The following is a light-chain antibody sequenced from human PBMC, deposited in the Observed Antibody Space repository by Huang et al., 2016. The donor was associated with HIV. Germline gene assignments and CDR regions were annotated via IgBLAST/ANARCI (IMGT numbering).Light chain of an antibody. Sequence: DIQMTQSPSSLSASVGDRVTITFRASQSISTFLNWYQQRPGTAPKLLNHAASRLQSGVPSRFSGTGSGTHFTLTISSLQPEDFATYYCQQSSSAPLTFGGGTKVEIK. J-gene: IGKJ4*01. CDR2: AAS. V-gene: IGKV1-39*01. CDR3: QQSSSAPLT. CDR1: QSISTF.